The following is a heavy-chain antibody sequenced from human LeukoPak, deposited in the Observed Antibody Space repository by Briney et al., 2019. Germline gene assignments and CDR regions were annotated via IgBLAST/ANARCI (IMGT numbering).Heavy chain of an antibody. V-gene: IGHV1-69*01. CDR2: IIPIFGTA. CDR1: GATLSSYA. Sequence: ASVKVSCKASGATLSSYAITWVRQAPGQGLEWMGGIIPIFGTANYAQKFQGRVTITADESTSTAYMELSSLRSEDTAVYYCARARIAAAGTLDYWGQGTLVTVSS. CDR3: ARARIAAAGTLDY. J-gene: IGHJ4*02. D-gene: IGHD6-13*01.